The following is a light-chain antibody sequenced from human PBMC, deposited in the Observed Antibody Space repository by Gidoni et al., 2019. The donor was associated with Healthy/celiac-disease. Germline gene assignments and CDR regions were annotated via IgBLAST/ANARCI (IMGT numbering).Light chain of an antibody. CDR1: SSTIGSNY. Sequence: QAVLTPPPSASGTPGQRVTISCSGSSSTIGSNYVYWYQQLPGTAPKLLIYRNNQRPSGVPDRFSGSKSGTSASLAISGLRSEDEADYYCAAWDDSLSGQVFGGGTKLTVL. CDR3: AAWDDSLSGQV. V-gene: IGLV1-47*01. J-gene: IGLJ3*02. CDR2: RNN.